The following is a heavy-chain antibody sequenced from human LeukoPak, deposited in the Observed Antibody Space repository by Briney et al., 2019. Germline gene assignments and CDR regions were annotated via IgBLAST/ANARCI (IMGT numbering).Heavy chain of an antibody. Sequence: PGRSLRLSCAASGFTFSSYGMHWVRQAPGKGLEWVAVISYDGSNKYYADSVKGRFTISRDNSKNTLYLQMNSLRAEDTAVYYCANGPHYYGSGTDAFDIWGQGTMVTVSS. CDR1: GFTFSSYG. J-gene: IGHJ3*02. CDR2: ISYDGSNK. CDR3: ANGPHYYGSGTDAFDI. D-gene: IGHD3-10*01. V-gene: IGHV3-30*18.